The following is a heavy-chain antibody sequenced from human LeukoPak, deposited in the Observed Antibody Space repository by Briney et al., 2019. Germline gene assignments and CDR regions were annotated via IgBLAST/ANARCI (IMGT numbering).Heavy chain of an antibody. Sequence: ASVKVSCKASGYTFTSYDINWVRQATGQGLEWMGWMNPNSGNTGYAQKFQGRVTITRNTSISTAYMELSSLRSEDTAVYYCARGRGGGSSRYEVTYDYWGQGTLVTVSS. CDR2: MNPNSGNT. CDR3: ARGRGGGSSRYEVTYDY. CDR1: GYTFTSYD. V-gene: IGHV1-8*03. D-gene: IGHD6-13*01. J-gene: IGHJ4*02.